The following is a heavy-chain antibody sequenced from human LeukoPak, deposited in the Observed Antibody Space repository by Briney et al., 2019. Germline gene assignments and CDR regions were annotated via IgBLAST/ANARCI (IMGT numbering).Heavy chain of an antibody. J-gene: IGHJ4*02. V-gene: IGHV6-1*01. CDR3: ARFSGGYADY. D-gene: IGHD3-22*01. CDR1: GDSVSSNSAV. Sequence: SQTLSLTCAISGDSVSSNSAVWNRFRQSPSRGLEWLGRTYYRSQWYNDYAVSVRSRITVTPDTSKNQFSLQLNFVTPEDTAVYYCARFSGGYADYWGQGTLVTVSS. CDR2: TYYRSQWYN.